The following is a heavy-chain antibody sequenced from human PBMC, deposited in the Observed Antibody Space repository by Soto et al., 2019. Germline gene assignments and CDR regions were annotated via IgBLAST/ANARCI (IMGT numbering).Heavy chain of an antibody. CDR3: ASSSLHGMDV. CDR1: DCSSSMGYGY. Sequence: SATRSLTCSVSDCSSSMGYGYWTGIRQPPGKGLEWIGNIYYSGNTYYNPSLKSRLIISIDTSKSQFSLKVGSVTAADTAVYYCASSSLHGMDVWGQGTTVSVSS. D-gene: IGHD1-26*01. V-gene: IGHV4-30-4*01. J-gene: IGHJ6*02. CDR2: IYYSGNT.